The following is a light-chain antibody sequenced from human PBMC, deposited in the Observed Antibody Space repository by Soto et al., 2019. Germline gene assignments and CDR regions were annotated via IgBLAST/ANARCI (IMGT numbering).Light chain of an antibody. CDR3: LQDYNYPFT. CDR1: QDIRKD. J-gene: IGKJ2*01. Sequence: AIQMTQSPSSLSASVGDRVIITCRASQDIRKDLAWYQQKPGKAPQILIYGASTLQTGVASRFSGSGSATDFTLTISSLQPEDSAAYYCLQDYNYPFTFGQGTKLDIK. CDR2: GAS. V-gene: IGKV1-6*01.